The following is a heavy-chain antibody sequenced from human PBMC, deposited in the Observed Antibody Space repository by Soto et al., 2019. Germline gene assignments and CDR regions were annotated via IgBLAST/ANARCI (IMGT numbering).Heavy chain of an antibody. CDR1: GFTFTTYG. V-gene: IGHV3-21*01. CDR3: ARKCASNLDD. D-gene: IGHD4-4*01. Sequence: GGSLRLSCAASGFTFTTYGMHCVRQASGKGLERVSFGSSRTRSSKEYADSVRGRFTLSRDNAKNSVYLQMNSLRVDDKAVYYCARKCASNLDDWGKGT. J-gene: IGHJ4*02. CDR2: GSSRTRSSK.